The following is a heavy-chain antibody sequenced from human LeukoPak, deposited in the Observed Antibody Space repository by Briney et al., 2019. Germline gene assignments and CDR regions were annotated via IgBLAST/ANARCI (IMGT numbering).Heavy chain of an antibody. CDR2: VGTDGSDP. J-gene: IGHJ4*02. CDR3: ARDLAYESSGYYSGPY. V-gene: IGHV3-74*03. CDR1: GFTFSNYW. D-gene: IGHD3-22*01. Sequence: GGSLRLSSVASGFTFSNYWMHWVCQAPGEGLVWVSRVGTDGSDPKYADSVKGRFTISRDNAKNTLYLQMSSLRAEDTAVYYCARDLAYESSGYYSGPYWGQGTLVTVSS.